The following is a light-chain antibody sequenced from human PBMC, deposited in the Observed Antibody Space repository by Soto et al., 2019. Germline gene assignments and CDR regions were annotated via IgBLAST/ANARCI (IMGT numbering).Light chain of an antibody. CDR3: QQYGVSWT. V-gene: IGKV3-20*01. Sequence: EIVWTQSPGTLYLSPGERATLSCRASQSVYSNYLAWDQQKPGQDPRLLIYGASSRATGIPDRFSGSASGTDFTLTISRLEPEDFAVYYCQQYGVSWTFGQGTKVEIK. CDR2: GAS. J-gene: IGKJ1*01. CDR1: QSVYSNY.